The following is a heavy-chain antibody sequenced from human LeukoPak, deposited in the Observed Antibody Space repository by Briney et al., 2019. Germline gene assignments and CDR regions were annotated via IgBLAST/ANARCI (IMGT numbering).Heavy chain of an antibody. CDR2: IYYSGST. Sequence: SQTLSLTCTVSGGSISSGGYSWSWIRQHPGKGLEWIGYIYYSGSTNYNPSLKSRVTISVDTSKNQFSLKLSSVTAADTAVYYCAGLSEMATITFDYWGQGTLVTVSS. V-gene: IGHV4-31*03. CDR1: GGSISSGGYS. CDR3: AGLSEMATITFDY. D-gene: IGHD5-12*01. J-gene: IGHJ4*02.